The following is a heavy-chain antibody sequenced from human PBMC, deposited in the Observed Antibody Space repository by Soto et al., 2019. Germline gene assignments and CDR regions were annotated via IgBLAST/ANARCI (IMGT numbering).Heavy chain of an antibody. CDR2: ISYDGRVK. J-gene: IGHJ4*02. V-gene: IGHV3-30*04. CDR1: GFTFSDYP. CDR3: ARDFIVGAPDYFDY. Sequence: QVQLVESGGGVVQPGRSLSLSCAASGFTFSDYPMHWVRQAPGKGLEWVAVISYDGRVKYYVDSVKGRFTISRDYSKNTLYLQMNILRVDDTAVYYCARDFIVGAPDYFDYWGQGTLVTVSS. D-gene: IGHD1-26*01.